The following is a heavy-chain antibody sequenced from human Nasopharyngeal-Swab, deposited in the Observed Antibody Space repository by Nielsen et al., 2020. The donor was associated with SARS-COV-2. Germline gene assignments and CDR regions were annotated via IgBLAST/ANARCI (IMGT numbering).Heavy chain of an antibody. CDR1: GFTFTSSA. V-gene: IGHV1-58*01. J-gene: IGHJ4*02. CDR3: AADQGVQGARGDY. Sequence: SVKVSCKASGFTFTSSAVQWVRQARGQRLEWIGWIVVGSGNTNYAQKFQERVTITRVMSTSTAYMELSNLRSEDTAVYYCAADQGVQGARGDYWGQGTLVTVSS. D-gene: IGHD3-10*01. CDR2: IVVGSGNT.